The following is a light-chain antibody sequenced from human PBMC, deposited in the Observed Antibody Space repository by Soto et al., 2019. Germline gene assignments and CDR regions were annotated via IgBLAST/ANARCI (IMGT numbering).Light chain of an antibody. CDR2: GAS. CDR3: QQYNKWPLT. J-gene: IGKJ4*01. CDR1: QSVSSN. Sequence: EIVMTQSPATLSVSPGERATLSCRASQSVSSNLAWYQQKPGQAPRLLIYGASTRATGIPARFSGSGFATEFTLTISSLQSEDFAVYYCQQYNKWPLTFGGGTKVEIK. V-gene: IGKV3D-15*01.